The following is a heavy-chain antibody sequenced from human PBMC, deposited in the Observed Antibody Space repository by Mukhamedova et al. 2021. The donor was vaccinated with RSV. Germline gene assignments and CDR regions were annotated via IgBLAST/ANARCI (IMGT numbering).Heavy chain of an antibody. CDR3: ARHKSGSHYSLDY. J-gene: IGHJ4*02. D-gene: IGHD1-26*01. CDR2: SGST. Sequence: SGSTNYSPSLQSRVTISGDTSKNQFSLRLSSVTAADTAVYYCARHKSGSHYSLDYWGQGTLVSASS. V-gene: IGHV4-59*08.